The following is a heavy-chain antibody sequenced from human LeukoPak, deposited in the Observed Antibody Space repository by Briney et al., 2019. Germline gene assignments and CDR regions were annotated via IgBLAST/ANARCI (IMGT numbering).Heavy chain of an antibody. CDR3: ASEAFFGY. CDR1: GFTFSNYW. V-gene: IGHV3-7*03. CDR2: IKQDGSEK. J-gene: IGHJ4*02. Sequence: PGGSLRLSCAASGFTFSNYWMSWVRQAPGKGLECVANIKQDGSEKYYVDSVKGRFTISRDNAKNSLYLQINSLRAEDTAVYYCASEAFFGYWGQGTLVTVSS.